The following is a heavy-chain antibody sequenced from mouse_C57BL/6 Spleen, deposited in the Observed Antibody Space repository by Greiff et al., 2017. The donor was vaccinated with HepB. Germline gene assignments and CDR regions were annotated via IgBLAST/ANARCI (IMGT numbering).Heavy chain of an antibody. CDR2: ISYDGSN. CDR3: ARESNYDPFAY. V-gene: IGHV3-6*01. Sequence: ESGPGLVKPSQSLSLTCSVTGYSITSGYYWNWIRQFPGNKLEWMGYISYDGSNNYNPSLKNRISITRDTSKNQCYLKLNSVTTEDTATYYCARESNYDPFAYWGQGTLVTVSA. J-gene: IGHJ3*01. D-gene: IGHD2-5*01. CDR1: GYSITSGYY.